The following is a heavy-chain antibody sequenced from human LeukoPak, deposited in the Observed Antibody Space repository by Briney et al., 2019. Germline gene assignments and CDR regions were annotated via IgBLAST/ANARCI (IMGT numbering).Heavy chain of an antibody. CDR1: GFTFSSYA. Sequence: GGSLRLSCAASGFTFSSYAMSWVRQAPGKGLEWVSAISGSGGSTYYADSVKGRFTISRDNSKNTLYLQMNSLRAEDTAVYYCGKFGFGTGAGNVDYWGQGTLVTVSS. D-gene: IGHD6-19*01. V-gene: IGHV3-23*01. J-gene: IGHJ4*02. CDR2: ISGSGGST. CDR3: GKFGFGTGAGNVDY.